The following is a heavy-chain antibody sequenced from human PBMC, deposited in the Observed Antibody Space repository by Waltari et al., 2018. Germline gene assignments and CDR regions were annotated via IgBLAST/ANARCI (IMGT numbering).Heavy chain of an antibody. Sequence: QVQLVQSGAEVRKPGASVKVSCKASGYTFPAYYMHWVRQAPGQGLEWMGWINPNSGGTNYAQKFQDWVTMTRDTSISTAYMELSRLKSDDTAVYYCAAVTGTGDAFDIWGQGTMVTVSS. CDR2: INPNSGGT. CDR3: AAVTGTGDAFDI. CDR1: GYTFPAYY. J-gene: IGHJ3*02. V-gene: IGHV1-2*04. D-gene: IGHD6-19*01.